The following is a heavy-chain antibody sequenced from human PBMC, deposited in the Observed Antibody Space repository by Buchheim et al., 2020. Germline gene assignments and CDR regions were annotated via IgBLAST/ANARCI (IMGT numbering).Heavy chain of an antibody. Sequence: QVQLQQWGAGLLKPSETLSLTCAVYGGSFSGYYWSWIGQPPGKGLEWIGEINHSGSTNYNPSLKSRVTISVDTSKNQFSLKLSSVTAADTAVYYCAPLWGITGTTSDYWGQGTL. CDR1: GGSFSGYY. CDR2: INHSGST. V-gene: IGHV4-34*01. J-gene: IGHJ4*02. D-gene: IGHD1-7*01. CDR3: APLWGITGTTSDY.